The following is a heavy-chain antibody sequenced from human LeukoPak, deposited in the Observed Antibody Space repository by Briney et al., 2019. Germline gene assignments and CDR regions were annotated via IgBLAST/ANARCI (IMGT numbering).Heavy chain of an antibody. CDR3: ARGFGYYDSSGYRRGWFDP. Sequence: ASVTVSYKASGYTFTSYGISWVRQAPGQGREGMGWISAYNGNTNYAQKLQGRVTMTTDTSTSTAYMELRSLRSDDTAVYYCARGFGYYDSSGYRRGWFDPWGQGTLVTVSS. J-gene: IGHJ5*02. V-gene: IGHV1-18*01. CDR2: ISAYNGNT. D-gene: IGHD3-22*01. CDR1: GYTFTSYG.